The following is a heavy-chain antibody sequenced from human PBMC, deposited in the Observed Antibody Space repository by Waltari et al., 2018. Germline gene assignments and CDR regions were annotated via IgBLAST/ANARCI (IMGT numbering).Heavy chain of an antibody. J-gene: IGHJ3*02. Sequence: QVQLQQWGAGLLKPSETLSLTCAVYGGSFSGYFWSWIRQPPGKGLEWIGEINHSGSTNYNPSLKSRVTISVDTSKNQFSLKLSSVTAADTAVYYCASGRALVTRFAFDIWGQGTMVTVSS. V-gene: IGHV4-34*01. D-gene: IGHD4-4*01. CDR1: GGSFSGYF. CDR3: ASGRALVTRFAFDI. CDR2: INHSGST.